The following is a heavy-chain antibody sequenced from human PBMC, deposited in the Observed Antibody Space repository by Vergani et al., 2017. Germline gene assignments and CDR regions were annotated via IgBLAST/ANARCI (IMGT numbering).Heavy chain of an antibody. D-gene: IGHD2-15*01. J-gene: IGHJ4*02. CDR3: AKEGGGYCSGGTCYPEY. Sequence: QVQLVESGGGVVKPGGSLRLSCAASGFTFISYGMHWVRQAPGKGRVGVASIRTDESRSYYGDSMEGPFTISRDNSKNTLYLQMKSLRPEDTAVYYCAKEGGGYCSGGTCYPEYWGQGTLVIVS. V-gene: IGHV3-30*02. CDR1: GFTFISYG. CDR2: IRTDESRS.